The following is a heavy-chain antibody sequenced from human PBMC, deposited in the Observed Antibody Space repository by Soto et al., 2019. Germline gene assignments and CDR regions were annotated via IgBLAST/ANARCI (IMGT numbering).Heavy chain of an antibody. J-gene: IGHJ6*02. D-gene: IGHD5-18*01. V-gene: IGHV1-8*03. CDR1: GYTFTSYG. CDR3: ARDRGGSYGLTDNYYYYGIDV. CDR2: MNPNSGNT. Sequence: GASVKVSCKASGYTFTSYGISWVRQATGQGLEWMGWMNPNSGNTGYAQKFQGRVTITADKSTSTAYMELSSLRSEDTAVYYCARDRGGSYGLTDNYYYYGIDVWGQGTTVTVSS.